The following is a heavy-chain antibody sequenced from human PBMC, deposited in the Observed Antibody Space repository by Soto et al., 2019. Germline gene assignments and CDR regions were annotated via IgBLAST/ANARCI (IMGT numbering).Heavy chain of an antibody. Sequence: GESLKISCKASGYGFTSYWIFRARQTPGKGREWMRIILPDDADTRCSPSFQGNVTIASDRSTNTAFLHLSSLEASDTATYFGARQGFSKHYFHAADVWGQGTTVTVSS. CDR1: GYGFTSYW. D-gene: IGHD2-15*01. CDR2: ILPDDADT. V-gene: IGHV5-51*01. J-gene: IGHJ6*02. CDR3: ARQGFSKHYFHAADV.